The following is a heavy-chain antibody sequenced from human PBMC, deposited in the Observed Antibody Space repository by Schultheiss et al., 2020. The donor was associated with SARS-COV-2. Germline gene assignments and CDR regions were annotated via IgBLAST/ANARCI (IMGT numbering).Heavy chain of an antibody. CDR2: IYNSGSP. D-gene: IGHD1-1*01. Sequence: SETLSLTCTVSGGSISSYYWSWIRQHPGKGLEYIGHIYNSGSPAYNPSLKSRVAISKDTSKNQVSLKLTSVTAADTAVYYCARVPGYYGMDVWGQGTTVTVSS. V-gene: IGHV4-59*06. CDR3: ARVPGYYGMDV. J-gene: IGHJ6*02. CDR1: GGSISSYY.